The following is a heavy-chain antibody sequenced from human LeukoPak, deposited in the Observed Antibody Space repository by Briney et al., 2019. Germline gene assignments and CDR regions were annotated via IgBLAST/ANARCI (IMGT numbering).Heavy chain of an antibody. CDR3: AKEETAMVLPNTFDY. J-gene: IGHJ4*02. CDR2: ISYDGSNK. V-gene: IGHV3-30-3*01. Sequence: GRSLRLSCAASGFTFSSYAMHWVRQAPGKGLEWVAVISYDGSNKYYADSVKGRFTISRDNSKNTLYLQMNSLRAEDTAVYYCAKEETAMVLPNTFDYWGQGTLVTVSS. CDR1: GFTFSSYA. D-gene: IGHD5-18*01.